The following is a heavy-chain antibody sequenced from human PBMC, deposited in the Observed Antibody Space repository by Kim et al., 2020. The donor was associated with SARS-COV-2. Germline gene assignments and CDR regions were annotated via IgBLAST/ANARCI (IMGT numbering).Heavy chain of an antibody. D-gene: IGHD2-15*01. CDR3: ASSAGIAAYYFDY. Sequence: SETLSLTCTVSGGSISSGDYYWSWIRQPPGKGLEWIGYIYYSGSTYYNPSLKSRVTISVDTSKNQFSLKLSSVTAADTAVYYCASSAGIAAYYFDYWGQGTLVTVSS. V-gene: IGHV4-30-4*01. J-gene: IGHJ4*02. CDR1: GGSISSGDYY. CDR2: IYYSGST.